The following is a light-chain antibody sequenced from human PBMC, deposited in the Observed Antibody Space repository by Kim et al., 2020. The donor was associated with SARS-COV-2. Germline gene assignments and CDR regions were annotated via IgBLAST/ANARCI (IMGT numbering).Light chain of an antibody. CDR1: ALAKQF. CDR3: QSADTSGTWV. Sequence: VSPGQTATITCSGDALAKQFAYWYQQKAAQAPVLVIYQDTERPSGIPERFSGSSSGTTVTLTLSGVQAEDEADYYCQSADTSGTWVFGGGTQLTVL. J-gene: IGLJ3*02. V-gene: IGLV3-25*01. CDR2: QDT.